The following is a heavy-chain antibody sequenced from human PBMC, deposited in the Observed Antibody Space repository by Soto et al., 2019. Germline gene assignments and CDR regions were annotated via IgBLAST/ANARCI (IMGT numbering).Heavy chain of an antibody. CDR3: ASQVPTHY. J-gene: IGHJ4*02. CDR2: INSDGSST. Sequence: HPGGSLRLSCVASGFTFSNYYMHWVRQPPGKGLVWISRINSDGSSTNYADSVKGRFTISRDNAKNTLYLQMNNLRAEDTAVYYCASQVPTHYWGQGTLVTVSS. CDR1: GFTFSNYY. V-gene: IGHV3-74*01.